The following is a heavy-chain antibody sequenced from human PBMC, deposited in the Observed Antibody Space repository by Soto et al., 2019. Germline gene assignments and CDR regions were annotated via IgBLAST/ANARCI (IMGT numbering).Heavy chain of an antibody. V-gene: IGHV1-58*01. J-gene: IGHJ6*02. CDR3: AAVMGPEYDSSGYYYPHYYNGVDV. D-gene: IGHD3-22*01. Sequence: GASVKVSCKASGFTFSRSAVQWVRQARGQRLEWLGWIVVGSGSPNYAQRFQERVTLTRDMSTSTAYMELGSLGSEDTAMYYCAAVMGPEYDSSGYYYPHYYNGVDVWGQGTTVTVSS. CDR2: IVVGSGSP. CDR1: GFTFSRSA.